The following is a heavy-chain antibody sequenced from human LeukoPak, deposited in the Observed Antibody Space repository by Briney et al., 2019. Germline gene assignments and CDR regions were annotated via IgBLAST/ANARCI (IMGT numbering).Heavy chain of an antibody. CDR1: GDTVSSNRAA. Sequence: SQTLSLTCAISGDTVSSNRAAWNWIRQAPGKGLEWIGYIYDSGSTNYNPSLRSRVTISVDTSKNQFSLKLSSVTAADTAVYYCARAYYDSSGYYLSNWYFDLWGRGTLVTVSS. CDR3: ARAYYDSSGYYLSNWYFDL. J-gene: IGHJ2*01. CDR2: IYDSGST. V-gene: IGHV4-61*01. D-gene: IGHD3-22*01.